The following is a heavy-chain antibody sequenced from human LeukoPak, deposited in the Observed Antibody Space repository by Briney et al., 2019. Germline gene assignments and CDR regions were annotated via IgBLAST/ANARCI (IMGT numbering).Heavy chain of an antibody. V-gene: IGHV3-23*01. Sequence: PGGSLRLSCAASGFSFISYAMSWVRRAPGKELEWVSAIRGGAGGATFYADSVKGRFTISIDNAKNSLYLQMNSLRGADTAVYYCARDQGSVIVPDRPFDYWGQGTLVTVSS. CDR1: GFSFISYA. CDR2: IRGGAGGAT. D-gene: IGHD2/OR15-2a*01. J-gene: IGHJ4*02. CDR3: ARDQGSVIVPDRPFDY.